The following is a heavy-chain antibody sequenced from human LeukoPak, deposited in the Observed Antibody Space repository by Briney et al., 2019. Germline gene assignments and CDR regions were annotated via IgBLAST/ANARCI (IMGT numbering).Heavy chain of an antibody. CDR2: ISSSSNYI. V-gene: IGHV3-21*01. Sequence: GGSLRLSCAASGFTLSTYTMNWVRQAPGKGLERVSSISSSSNYIYYVDSVKGRFTISRDDAKNSLSLQMNSLRAEDTAVYYCARSGIKMVRGVIIKSPYHMDVWGKGTTVTVSS. D-gene: IGHD3-10*01. CDR1: GFTLSTYT. J-gene: IGHJ6*03. CDR3: ARSGIKMVRGVIIKSPYHMDV.